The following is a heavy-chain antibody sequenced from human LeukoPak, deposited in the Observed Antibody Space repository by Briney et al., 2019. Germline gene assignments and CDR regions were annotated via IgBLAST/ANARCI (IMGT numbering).Heavy chain of an antibody. J-gene: IGHJ4*02. CDR1: GDSISSSYW. Sequence: PSGTLSLTCAVSGDSISSSYWWTWVRQPPGKGLEWIGEIYHSGSTNYNPSLKSRVTISVDNSKNQFSLKLSSVTAADTAVYYCARGGNYLFDYWGQGTLVTVSS. CDR2: IYHSGST. V-gene: IGHV4-4*02. CDR3: ARGGNYLFDY. D-gene: IGHD1-7*01.